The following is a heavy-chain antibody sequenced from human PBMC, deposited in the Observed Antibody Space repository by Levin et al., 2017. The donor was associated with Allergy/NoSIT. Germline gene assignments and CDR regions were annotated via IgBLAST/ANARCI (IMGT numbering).Heavy chain of an antibody. CDR2: IKQDGSEK. V-gene: IGHV3-7*01. J-gene: IGHJ4*02. Sequence: LSLTCAASGFTFSTYWMSWVRQAPGKGLEWVANIKQDGSEKYYVDSVKGRFTISRDNAKNSLYLQMNSLRAEDTAVYYCARDRGYCGDGTCYCDYWGQGTLVTVSS. CDR1: GFTFSTYW. D-gene: IGHD2-15*01. CDR3: ARDRGYCGDGTCYCDY.